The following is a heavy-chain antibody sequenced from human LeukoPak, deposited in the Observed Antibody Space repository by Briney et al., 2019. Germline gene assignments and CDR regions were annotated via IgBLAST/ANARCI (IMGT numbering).Heavy chain of an antibody. D-gene: IGHD4-23*01. CDR1: GYTFTSYD. J-gene: IGHJ3*02. Sequence: ASVKVSCKASGYTFTSYDINWVRQATGQGLEWMGWTNPNSGNTGYAQKFQGRVTMTRSTSISTAYMELSSLRSEDTAVYYCARDYGGNSGIHTFDIWGQGTMVTVSS. V-gene: IGHV1-8*01. CDR2: TNPNSGNT. CDR3: ARDYGGNSGIHTFDI.